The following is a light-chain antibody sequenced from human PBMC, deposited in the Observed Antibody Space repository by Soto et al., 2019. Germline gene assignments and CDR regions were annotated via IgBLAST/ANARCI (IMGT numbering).Light chain of an antibody. CDR2: GNN. CDR1: SSNIGTDYD. J-gene: IGLJ2*01. CDR3: QSYDTSLSGSV. Sequence: QSVLTQPPSVSGAPGQRITISCTGSSSNIGTDYDVRWYQQLPGTAPKLLIYGNNNRPSGVPDRFSGSKSGTSASLDITGLQAEDEADYYCQSYDTSLSGSVFGGGTKVTVL. V-gene: IGLV1-40*01.